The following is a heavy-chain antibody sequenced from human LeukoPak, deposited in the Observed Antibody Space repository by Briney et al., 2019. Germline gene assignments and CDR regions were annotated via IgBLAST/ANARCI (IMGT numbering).Heavy chain of an antibody. Sequence: ASVKVSCKASGGTFSSYAISWVRPAPGQGLEWMAIINLSGGSTDYTQKFQGRVTVTRDTSTSTVYMELSSLRSEDTAVYYCVRHNHMDVWGQGTTVTVSS. CDR2: INLSGGST. J-gene: IGHJ6*02. CDR3: VRHNHMDV. CDR1: GGTFSSYA. V-gene: IGHV1-46*01.